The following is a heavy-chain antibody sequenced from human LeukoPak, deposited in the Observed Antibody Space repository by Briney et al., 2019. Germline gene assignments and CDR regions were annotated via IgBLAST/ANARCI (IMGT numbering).Heavy chain of an antibody. CDR3: AGRGYSYVYYFDY. D-gene: IGHD5-18*01. CDR2: ISYDGSNK. Sequence: GGSLRLSCAASGFTFSSYGMHWVRQAPGKGLEWAAVISYDGSNKYYADSVKGRFTISRDNSKNTLYLQMNSLRSEDTAVYYCAGRGYSYVYYFDYWGQGTLVTVSS. V-gene: IGHV3-30*03. J-gene: IGHJ4*02. CDR1: GFTFSSYG.